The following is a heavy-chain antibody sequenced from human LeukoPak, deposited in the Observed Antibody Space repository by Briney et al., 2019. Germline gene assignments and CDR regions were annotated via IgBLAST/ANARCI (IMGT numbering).Heavy chain of an antibody. CDR2: INSDGSST. Sequence: PGGSLRLSCAASGFTFSSYWMHWVRQAPGKGLEWVSRINSDGSSTSYADSVKGRFTISRDNAKNTLYLQMNSLRAEDTAVYYCACAHTVLTQGGDYWGQGTLVTVSS. J-gene: IGHJ4*02. CDR3: ACAHTVLTQGGDY. V-gene: IGHV3-74*01. D-gene: IGHD4-23*01. CDR1: GFTFSSYW.